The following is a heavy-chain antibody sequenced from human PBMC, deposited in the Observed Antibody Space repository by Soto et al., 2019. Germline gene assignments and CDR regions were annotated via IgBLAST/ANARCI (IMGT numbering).Heavy chain of an antibody. D-gene: IGHD3-22*01. V-gene: IGHV4-38-2*02. J-gene: IGHJ4*02. CDR1: GYSISSGYY. CDR2: IYHSGST. CDR3: ARDTSYYDSSGYSDY. Sequence: SETLSLTCAVSGYSISSGYYWGWIRQPPGEGLEWIGSIYHSGSTYYNPSLKSRVTISVDTSKNQFSLKLSSVTAADTAVYYCARDTSYYDSSGYSDYWGQGTLVTVSS.